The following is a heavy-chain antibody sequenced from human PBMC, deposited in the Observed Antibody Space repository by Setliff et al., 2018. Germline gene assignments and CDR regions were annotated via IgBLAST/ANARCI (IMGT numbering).Heavy chain of an antibody. CDR3: VRDRDGLGDY. D-gene: IGHD7-27*01. CDR2: SRDKASSYST. J-gene: IGHJ4*02. V-gene: IGHV3-72*01. CDR1: GFIFSDHY. Sequence: GGSLRLSCAASGFIFSDHYMDWVRQAPGRGLEWVARSRDKASSYSTEYAASVKGRFAISRDDSNKSVYLQMNSLKTEDTAVYFCVRDRDGLGDYWGQGTLVTVSS.